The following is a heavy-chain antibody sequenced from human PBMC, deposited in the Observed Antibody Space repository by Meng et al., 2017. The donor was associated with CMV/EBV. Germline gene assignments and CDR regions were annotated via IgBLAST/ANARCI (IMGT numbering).Heavy chain of an antibody. V-gene: IGHV3-9*01. Sequence: GGSLRLSCAASGFTFDDYAMHWVRQAPGKGLEWVSGISWNSGSIGYADSVKGRFTISRDNAKNSLYLQMNSLRAEDTAVYYCARDRDTSLLPPDYWGQGTLVTVSS. CDR3: ARDRDTSLLPPDY. CDR1: GFTFDDYA. CDR2: ISWNSGSI. D-gene: IGHD2-15*01. J-gene: IGHJ4*02.